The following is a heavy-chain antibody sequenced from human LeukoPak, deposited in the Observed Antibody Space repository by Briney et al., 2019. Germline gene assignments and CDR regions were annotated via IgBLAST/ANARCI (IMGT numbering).Heavy chain of an antibody. J-gene: IGHJ4*02. CDR1: GFTVSSNY. CDR2: IYSGGST. Sequence: GGSLRLSCAASGFTVSSNYMNWVRQAPGKGLEWVSIIYSGGSTYYADSVKGRFTISRDNSKNTLYLQMNSLRVEDTAVYYCVRTDYSHFDYWGQGTLVTVSS. D-gene: IGHD3-16*01. V-gene: IGHV3-66*02. CDR3: VRTDYSHFDY.